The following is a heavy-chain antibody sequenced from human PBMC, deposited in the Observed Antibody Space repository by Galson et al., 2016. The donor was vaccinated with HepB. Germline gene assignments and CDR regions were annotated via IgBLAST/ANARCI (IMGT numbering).Heavy chain of an antibody. CDR2: IWYDGSNK. CDR1: GFTFSSYG. CDR3: ARDGYCSSTSCPRQLYYYYGMDV. V-gene: IGHV3-33*01. Sequence: SLRLSCAASGFTFSSYGMHWVRQAPGKGLEWVAVIWYDGSNKYYADSVKGRFTISRDNSKNTLYLQMNSLRAEDTAVHYCARDGYCSSTSCPRQLYYYYGMDVGGQGTTVTVSS. D-gene: IGHD2-2*03. J-gene: IGHJ6*02.